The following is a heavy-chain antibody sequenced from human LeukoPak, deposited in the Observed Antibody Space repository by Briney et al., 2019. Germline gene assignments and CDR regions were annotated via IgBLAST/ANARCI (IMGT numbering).Heavy chain of an antibody. Sequence: GGSLRLSCAASGFTFSTYAMNWIRQAPGKGLEWVSTISGGGPRTYYADSVKGRFTISRDNANNTVYLLMSSLRAEDTAVYYCARDISYYDRSGLWGQGTLVTVST. CDR3: ARDISYYDRSGL. CDR1: GFTFSTYA. D-gene: IGHD3-22*01. V-gene: IGHV3-23*01. J-gene: IGHJ4*02. CDR2: ISGGGPRT.